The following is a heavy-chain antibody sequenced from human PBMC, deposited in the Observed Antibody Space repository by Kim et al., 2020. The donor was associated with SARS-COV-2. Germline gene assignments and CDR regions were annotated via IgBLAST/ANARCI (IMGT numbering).Heavy chain of an antibody. V-gene: IGHV4-31*02. Sequence: SLKSRVTIYVDTSKNQFSLKLSSVTAADTAVYYCARTPIAAAGPCDAFDIWGQGTMVTVSS. J-gene: IGHJ3*02. D-gene: IGHD6-13*01. CDR3: ARTPIAAAGPCDAFDI.